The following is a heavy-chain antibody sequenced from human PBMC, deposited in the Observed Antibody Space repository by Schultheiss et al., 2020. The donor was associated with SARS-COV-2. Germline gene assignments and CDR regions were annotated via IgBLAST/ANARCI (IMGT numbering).Heavy chain of an antibody. V-gene: IGHV3-64*01. J-gene: IGHJ6*03. Sequence: GESLKISCAASGFTFSSYGMHWVRQAPGKGLEYVSAISSNGGSTYYANSVKGRFTISRDNSKNTLYLQMGSLRAEDMAVYYCARVGTELGYYYYMDVWGKGTTVTVSS. CDR3: ARVGTELGYYYYMDV. D-gene: IGHD7-27*01. CDR2: ISSNGGST. CDR1: GFTFSSYG.